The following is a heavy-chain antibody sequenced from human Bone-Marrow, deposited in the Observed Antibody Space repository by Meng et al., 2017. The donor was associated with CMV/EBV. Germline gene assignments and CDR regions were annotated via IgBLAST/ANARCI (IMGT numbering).Heavy chain of an antibody. CDR1: GGSISGSSYY. D-gene: IGHD1-26*01. V-gene: IGHV4-39*07. CDR3: AKGGDPPGGY. CDR2: IYYSGTT. Sequence: SETLSLTCNVSGGSISGSSYYWGWIRQPPGKGLEWVGNIYYSGTTYYNPSPSLKSRVTISIDTSKNQFSLKLSSVTAADTAVYYCAKGGDPPGGYWGQGTLVTVSS. J-gene: IGHJ4*02.